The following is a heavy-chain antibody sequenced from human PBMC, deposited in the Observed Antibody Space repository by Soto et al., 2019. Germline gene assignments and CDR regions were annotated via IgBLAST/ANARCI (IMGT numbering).Heavy chain of an antibody. Sequence: QVQLVQSGSEVKKPGSSVKVSCKASGGSFSSNPISWVRQAPGQGLEWMAGIIPIFATVNYAQKFQGRVTITADESTSTAYIELTSLRSEDTAVYFCARGGRGYSSAPRYYFDYGGQGTLVTVSS. CDR2: IIPIFATV. J-gene: IGHJ4*02. CDR3: ARGGRGYSSAPRYYFDY. V-gene: IGHV1-69*01. CDR1: GGSFSSNP. D-gene: IGHD5-18*01.